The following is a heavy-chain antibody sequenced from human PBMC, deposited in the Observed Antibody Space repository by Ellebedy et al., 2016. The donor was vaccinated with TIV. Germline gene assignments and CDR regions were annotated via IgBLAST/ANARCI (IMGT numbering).Heavy chain of an antibody. J-gene: IGHJ4*02. D-gene: IGHD3-22*01. CDR1: GGTFSSYA. CDR3: ASGYDFDY. Sequence: SVKVSXKASGGTFSSYAISWVRQAPGQGLEWMGRIIPILGIANYAQKFQGRVTITADKSTSTAYMELSSLRSEDTAVYYCASGYDFDYWGQGTLVTVSS. CDR2: IIPILGIA. V-gene: IGHV1-69*04.